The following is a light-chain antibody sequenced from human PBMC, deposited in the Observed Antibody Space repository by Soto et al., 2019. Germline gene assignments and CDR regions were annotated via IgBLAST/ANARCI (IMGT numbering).Light chain of an antibody. V-gene: IGLV2-14*01. Sequence: QSALTQPASVSGSPGQSITISCTGTSSDIGTYNYVSWYQQHPGKVPKLMIYEVSNRPSGVSNRFSGCKSGNTASLAISGLQAEDEADYYCSSYTTSSTQVFGGGTKLTVL. CDR1: SSDIGTYNY. J-gene: IGLJ3*02. CDR3: SSYTTSSTQV. CDR2: EVS.